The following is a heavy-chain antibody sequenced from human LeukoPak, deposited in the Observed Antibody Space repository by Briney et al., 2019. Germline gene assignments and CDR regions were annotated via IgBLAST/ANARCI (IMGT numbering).Heavy chain of an antibody. CDR1: GFTFSSYA. CDR2: ISSNGGST. D-gene: IGHD5-18*01. V-gene: IGHV3-64D*06. J-gene: IGHJ4*02. CDR3: VKDRGYSYGPFDY. Sequence: PGGSLRLSCSASGFTFSSYAMHWVRQAPGKGLEYVSAISSNGGSTYYADSVKGRFTISRDNSKNTLYLQMSSLRAEDTAVYYCVKDRGYSYGPFDYWGQGTLVTVSS.